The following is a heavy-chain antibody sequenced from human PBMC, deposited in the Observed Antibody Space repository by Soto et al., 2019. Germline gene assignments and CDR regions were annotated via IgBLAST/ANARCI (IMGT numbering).Heavy chain of an antibody. V-gene: IGHV1-18*04. CDR1: GYTFTSYV. CDR2: ISAYNGNT. CDR3: ARGVFDFWSGLDFDY. J-gene: IGHJ4*02. D-gene: IGHD3-3*01. Sequence: ASVKVSCKASGYTFTSYVISWVLQGPGQGREWMGWISAYNGNTNYAQKLQGRVTMTTDTSTSTAYMELRSLRSDDTAVYYCARGVFDFWSGLDFDYWGQGTLVTVS.